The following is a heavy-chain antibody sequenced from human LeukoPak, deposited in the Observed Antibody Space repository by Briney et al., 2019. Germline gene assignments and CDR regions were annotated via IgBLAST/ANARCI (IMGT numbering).Heavy chain of an antibody. CDR1: GVSISSYD. J-gene: IGHJ5*02. Sequence: WETLCLTCAVSGVSISSYDWSWIRQPPGKGLEWFGDMYSSRSTNYNPSLKSRVTISVDTSKNQFSLKLSSVTAADTAVYYCARAWYSYGVNWFYPWGQGTLVTVSA. CDR2: MYSSRST. D-gene: IGHD5-18*01. CDR3: ARAWYSYGVNWFYP. V-gene: IGHV4-59*01.